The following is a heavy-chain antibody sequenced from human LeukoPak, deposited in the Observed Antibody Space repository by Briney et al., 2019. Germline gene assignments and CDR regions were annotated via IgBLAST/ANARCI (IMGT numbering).Heavy chain of an antibody. V-gene: IGHV1-3*01. CDR3: ARDLGPPRRFPLYNWNDAYYGMDV. D-gene: IGHD1-1*01. Sequence: ASVKVSCKASGYTFTSYAMHWVRQAPGQRLEWMGWINAGNGNTKYSQKFQGRVTITRDTSASTAYMELSSLRSEDTAVYYCARDLGPPRRFPLYNWNDAYYGMDVWGQGTTVTVSS. J-gene: IGHJ6*02. CDR1: GYTFTSYA. CDR2: INAGNGNT.